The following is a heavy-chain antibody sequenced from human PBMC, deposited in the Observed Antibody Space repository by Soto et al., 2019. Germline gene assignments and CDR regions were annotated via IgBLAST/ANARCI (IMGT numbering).Heavy chain of an antibody. Sequence: QVHLVESGGGVVQPGRSLRLSCAASGFTFSSYGMNWVRQAPDKGLEWVAGISFDGGNTYHADSVKGRFTVSRDNSKNTLYLQMDSLRVEDTAIYYCANGRYSSSAELDYWGQGTLVTVSS. CDR1: GFTFSSYG. J-gene: IGHJ4*02. D-gene: IGHD6-6*01. V-gene: IGHV3-30*18. CDR3: ANGRYSSSAELDY. CDR2: ISFDGGNT.